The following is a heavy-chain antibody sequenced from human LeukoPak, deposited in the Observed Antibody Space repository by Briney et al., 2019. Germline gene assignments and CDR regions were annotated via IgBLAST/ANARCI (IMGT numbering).Heavy chain of an antibody. J-gene: IGHJ4*02. CDR1: GFTFSSYG. CDR3: ARRSSLDY. Sequence: GGSLRLSCAASGFTFSSYGMHWVRQAPGKGLEWVAFIRYDGISKYYADSVKGRFTISRDNAKNSLYLQMNSLRAEDTAVYYCARRSSLDYWGQGTLVTVSS. D-gene: IGHD2-15*01. V-gene: IGHV3-30*02. CDR2: IRYDGISK.